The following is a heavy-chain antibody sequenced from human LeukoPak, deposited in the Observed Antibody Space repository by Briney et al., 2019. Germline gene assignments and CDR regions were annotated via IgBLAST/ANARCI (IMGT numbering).Heavy chain of an antibody. Sequence: GASVKVSCKASGGTFSSYAISWVRQAPGQGLEWMGGIIPIFGTANYAQKFQGRVTMTRDTSTSTVYMELSSLRSEDTAVYYCAREGDRAAGDYWGQGTLVTVSS. CDR3: AREGDRAAGDY. CDR2: IIPIFGTA. J-gene: IGHJ4*02. V-gene: IGHV1-69*05. CDR1: GGTFSSYA. D-gene: IGHD6-13*01.